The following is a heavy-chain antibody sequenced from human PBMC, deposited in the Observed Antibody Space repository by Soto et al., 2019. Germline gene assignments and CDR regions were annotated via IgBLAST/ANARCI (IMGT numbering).Heavy chain of an antibody. J-gene: IGHJ6*02. CDR1: GFTFSDYY. Sequence: QVQLVESGGGLVKPGGSLRLSCAASGFTFSDYYMSWIRQAPGQGLEWVSHITTGGRITYDAESVKGRFIASRDNAKNSLHLHMTNLRAEDTAVYYFARDRGETGTNYGMDVWGQGTTVTVSS. D-gene: IGHD1-1*01. CDR2: ITTGGRIT. V-gene: IGHV3-11*01. CDR3: ARDRGETGTNYGMDV.